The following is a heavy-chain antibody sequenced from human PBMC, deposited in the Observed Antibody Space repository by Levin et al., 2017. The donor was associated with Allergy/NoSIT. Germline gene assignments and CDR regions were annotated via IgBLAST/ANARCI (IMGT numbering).Heavy chain of an antibody. Sequence: GESLKISCKASGYTFTSYAMNWVRQAPGQGLEWMGWINTNTGNPTYAQGFTGRFVFSLDTSVSTAYLQISSLKAEDTAVYYCATRGVATNRAGFDYWGQGTLVTVSS. CDR2: INTNTGNP. CDR3: ATRGVATNRAGFDY. D-gene: IGHD5-12*01. CDR1: GYTFTSYA. J-gene: IGHJ4*02. V-gene: IGHV7-4-1*02.